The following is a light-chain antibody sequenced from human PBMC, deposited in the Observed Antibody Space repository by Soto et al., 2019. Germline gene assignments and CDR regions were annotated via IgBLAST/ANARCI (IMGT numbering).Light chain of an antibody. V-gene: IGKV1-39*01. CDR1: QSISTY. J-gene: IGKJ4*01. Sequence: ASVGARVTITCRASQSISTYLNWYQQKPGKAPKLLIYPASSLQSGAPSRFSGSGSGTDFTLTISSLQPEDFATYYCQQSYSNLPTFGGGTKVDIK. CDR2: PAS. CDR3: QQSYSNLPT.